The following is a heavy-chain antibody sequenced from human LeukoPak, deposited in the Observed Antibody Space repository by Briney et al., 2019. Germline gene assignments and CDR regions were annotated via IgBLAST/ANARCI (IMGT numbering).Heavy chain of an antibody. Sequence: PGRSLRLSCAASGFTFSSYGMHWVRQAPGKGLEWVAVIWYDGSNKYYADSVKGRFTISRDNSKNTLYLQMNSLRAEDTAVYYCAKDGGYSSSWFDYWGQGTLVTVSS. CDR3: AKDGGYSSSWFDY. V-gene: IGHV3-33*06. CDR1: GFTFSSYG. D-gene: IGHD6-13*01. CDR2: IWYDGSNK. J-gene: IGHJ4*02.